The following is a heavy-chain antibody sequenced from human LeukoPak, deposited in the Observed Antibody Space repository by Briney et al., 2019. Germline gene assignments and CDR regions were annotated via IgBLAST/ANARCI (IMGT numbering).Heavy chain of an antibody. V-gene: IGHV4-4*07. CDR3: ARGTVTTLFDY. D-gene: IGHD4-17*01. J-gene: IGHJ4*02. Sequence: SETLSLTCFVTGGSISYYYWSWIRQPAGKGLEWIGRLYTSGSTDYSPSLKSRVTMSVDTSKNQFSLKLRSVTAADTAVYYCARGTVTTLFDYWGQGTLVTVSS. CDR1: GGSISYYY. CDR2: LYTSGST.